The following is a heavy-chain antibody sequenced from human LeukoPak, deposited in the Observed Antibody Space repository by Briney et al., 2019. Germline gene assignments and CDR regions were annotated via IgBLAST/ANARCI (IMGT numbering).Heavy chain of an antibody. Sequence: GASVKVSCKASGYTFTSYDINWVRQATGQGPEWMGWMNPNSGNTGYAEKFQGRVTMTRNTSISTAYMELSSLTSEDTAVYYCARAEANRSSGKILGYWGQGTLVTVSS. CDR2: MNPNSGNT. D-gene: IGHD1-26*01. CDR1: GYTFTSYD. J-gene: IGHJ4*02. V-gene: IGHV1-8*01. CDR3: ARAEANRSSGKILGY.